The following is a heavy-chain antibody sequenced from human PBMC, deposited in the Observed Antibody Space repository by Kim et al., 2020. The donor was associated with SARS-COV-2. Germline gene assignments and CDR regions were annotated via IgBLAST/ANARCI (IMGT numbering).Heavy chain of an antibody. CDR2: IYPRESDV. CDR1: GSKVSTYW. V-gene: IGHV5-51*01. D-gene: IGHD4-4*01. Sequence: GESLKISCHTSGSKVSTYWIGWVRQLPRKGLELMGVIYPRESDVRYSQSFQGLVTISADGSGAFVQWSALKVSDTAFYYCATGPGVLTNYYFDFWGQGTLVTVSS. CDR3: ATGPGVLTNYYFDF. J-gene: IGHJ4*02.